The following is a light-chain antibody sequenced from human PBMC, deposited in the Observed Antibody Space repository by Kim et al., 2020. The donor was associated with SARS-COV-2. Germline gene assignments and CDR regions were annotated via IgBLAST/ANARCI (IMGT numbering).Light chain of an antibody. CDR3: QVWDSSSDHPVV. Sequence: SYELTQPPSLSVAPGKTARITCGGNNIGSKSVHWYQQQPGQAPVLVIYYDSDRPSGIPEGFSGSNSGNTATLTISRVEAGDEADYYCQVWDSSSDHPVVFGGGTQRTVL. CDR1: NIGSKS. V-gene: IGLV3-21*04. CDR2: YDS. J-gene: IGLJ2*01.